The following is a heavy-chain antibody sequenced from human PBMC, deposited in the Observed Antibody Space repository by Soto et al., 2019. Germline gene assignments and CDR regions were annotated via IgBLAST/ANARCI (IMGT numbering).Heavy chain of an antibody. CDR1: GFTFSSYS. CDR3: ARDTATTVTTRRGNYYYYGMDV. CDR2: ISSSSSYI. J-gene: IGHJ6*02. D-gene: IGHD4-17*01. Sequence: VGSLRLSCAASGFTFSSYSMNWVRQAPGKGLEWVSSISSSSSYIYYADSVKGRFTISRDNAKNSLYLQMNSLRAEDTAVYYCARDTATTVTTRRGNYYYYGMDVWGQGTTVTVSS. V-gene: IGHV3-21*01.